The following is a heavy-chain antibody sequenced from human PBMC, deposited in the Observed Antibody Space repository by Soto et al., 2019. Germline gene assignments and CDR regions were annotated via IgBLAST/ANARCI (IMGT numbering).Heavy chain of an antibody. CDR2: FDPEDGET. CDR1: GYTLTELS. Sequence: QVQLVQSGAEVKKPGASVKVSCKVSGYTLTELSMHWVRQAPGKGLEWMGGFDPEDGETIYAQKFQGRGTMTEDTSTDTAYMELSSLRSEDTAVYYCASSYKQPQRGYYYYGMDVWGQGTTVTVSS. J-gene: IGHJ6*02. D-gene: IGHD1-20*01. V-gene: IGHV1-24*01. CDR3: ASSYKQPQRGYYYYGMDV.